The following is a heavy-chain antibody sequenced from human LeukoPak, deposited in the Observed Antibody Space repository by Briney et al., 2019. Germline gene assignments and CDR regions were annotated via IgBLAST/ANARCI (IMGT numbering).Heavy chain of an antibody. CDR2: ISDDGTNK. CDR3: ARGKFFDI. V-gene: IGHV3-30-3*01. J-gene: IGHJ3*02. Sequence: AGGSLRLSCKASGFTFSSYPMDWVRQAPGKGLEWAAIISDDGTNKYYADSVKGRFTISRDDSNNTVYLQMNSLRVDDTVIYFCARGKFFDIWGQGTMVTVSS. CDR1: GFTFSSYP.